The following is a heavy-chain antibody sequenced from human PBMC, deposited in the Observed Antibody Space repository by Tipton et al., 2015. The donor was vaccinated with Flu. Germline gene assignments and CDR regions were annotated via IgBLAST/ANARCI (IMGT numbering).Heavy chain of an antibody. CDR1: GGSFSGHY. D-gene: IGHD5-12*01. CDR3: ARGSGYANAYLDY. V-gene: IGHV4-34*01. Sequence: TLSLTCAVYGGSFSGHYWTWIRQPPGKGLEWIGEINHGGSTNCNPSLKSRVTTSADTSKNQFSLKVTSLTAADTAVYYCARGSGYANAYLDYWGRGTLVTVSS. CDR2: INHGGST. J-gene: IGHJ4*02.